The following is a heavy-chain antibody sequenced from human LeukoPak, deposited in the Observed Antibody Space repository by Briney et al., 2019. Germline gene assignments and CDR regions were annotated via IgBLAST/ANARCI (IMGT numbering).Heavy chain of an antibody. V-gene: IGHV4-4*07. CDR2: IYTSGST. Sequence: SETLSLTCTVSGGSISSYYWSWIRQPAGKGLEWIGRIYTSGSTNYNPSLKSRVTMSVDTSKNQFSLKLSSMTAADTAVYYCAGTIGYYYYYYMDVWGKGTTVTISS. D-gene: IGHD2-8*01. CDR1: GGSISSYY. J-gene: IGHJ6*03. CDR3: AGTIGYYYYYYMDV.